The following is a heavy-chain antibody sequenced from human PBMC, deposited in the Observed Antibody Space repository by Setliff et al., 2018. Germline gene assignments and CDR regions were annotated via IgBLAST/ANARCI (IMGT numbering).Heavy chain of an antibody. CDR3: ARHTIAMSTIISYFDY. J-gene: IGHJ4*02. D-gene: IGHD3-10*01. CDR2: IYSSGSS. CDR1: GGSISSSY. Sequence: PSETLSLTCSVSGGSISSSYWTWIRQPPGKGLEWIGYIYSSGSSNYNPSLKSRVTISVDTSKNHFSLKLSSVTAADTAVYYCARHTIAMSTIISYFDYWGQGTLVTVSS. V-gene: IGHV4-59*08.